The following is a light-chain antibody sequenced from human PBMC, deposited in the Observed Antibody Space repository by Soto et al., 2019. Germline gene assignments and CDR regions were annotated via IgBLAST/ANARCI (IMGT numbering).Light chain of an antibody. V-gene: IGKV3-20*01. CDR3: QQFASSPRT. CDR2: GAS. CDR1: QSVATSQ. Sequence: EIVLTQSPGTLSLSPGERATLFCRASQSVATSQLAWYQQKPGQAPRLLIGASSRATGVPDRFIASGSGTDFTLTISRLEPEDFAVYYCQQFASSPRTFGRGNTVEIK. J-gene: IGKJ1*01.